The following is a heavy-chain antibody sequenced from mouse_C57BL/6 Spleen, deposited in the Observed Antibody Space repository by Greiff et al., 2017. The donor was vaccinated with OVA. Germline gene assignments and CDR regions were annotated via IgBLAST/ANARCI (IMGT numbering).Heavy chain of an antibody. CDR2: IDPSDSYT. Sequence: VQLQQPGAELVMPGASVKLSCKASGYTFTSYWMHWVKQRPGQGLEWIGEIDPSDSYTNYNQKFKGKSTLTVDKSSSTAYMQLSSLTSEDSAVYYCTRSNFGSGYWYFGGWGTGTTGTVSS. J-gene: IGHJ1*03. V-gene: IGHV1-69*01. CDR3: TRSNFGSGYWYFGG. D-gene: IGHD1-1*01. CDR1: GYTFTSYW.